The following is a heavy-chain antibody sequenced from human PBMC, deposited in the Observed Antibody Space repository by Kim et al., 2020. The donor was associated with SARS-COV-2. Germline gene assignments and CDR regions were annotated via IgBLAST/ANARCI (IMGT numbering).Heavy chain of an antibody. J-gene: IGHJ6*02. CDR3: ARERNLGV. Sequence: SGDTNYAQNFRGRVTMTRDPSIGTAYMELSSLGSDDTAVYYCARERNLGVWGQGTTVTVSS. V-gene: IGHV1-2*02. CDR2: SGDT.